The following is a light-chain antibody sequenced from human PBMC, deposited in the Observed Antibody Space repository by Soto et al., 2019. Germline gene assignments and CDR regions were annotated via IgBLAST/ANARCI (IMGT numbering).Light chain of an antibody. J-gene: IGKJ2*01. Sequence: EIVLTQSPGTLSLSPGETATLSCRASQSVSSSYLAWYQHKPGQAPRLLIYGASSRATGIPDRFSGSGSGTDVTLTISRLAPEAFTVYYCQQYGGSPPYAFGQGNKLEIK. CDR1: QSVSSSY. CDR3: QQYGGSPPYA. V-gene: IGKV3-20*01. CDR2: GAS.